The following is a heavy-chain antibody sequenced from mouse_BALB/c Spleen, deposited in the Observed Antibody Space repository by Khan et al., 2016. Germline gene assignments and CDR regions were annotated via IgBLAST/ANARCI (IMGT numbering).Heavy chain of an antibody. V-gene: IGHV14-3*02. CDR2: IDPANGNT. CDR1: GFNIKDTY. Sequence: VQLQQSGAELVKPGASVKLSCTASGFNIKDTYMHWVKQRPEQGLEWIGRIDPANGNTKYDPKFQGKATITADTSSNTAYLQLSSLTSEDTAVYYSARKVRGYYAMDYWGQGTSVTVSS. CDR3: ARKVRGYYAMDY. J-gene: IGHJ4*01. D-gene: IGHD2-14*01.